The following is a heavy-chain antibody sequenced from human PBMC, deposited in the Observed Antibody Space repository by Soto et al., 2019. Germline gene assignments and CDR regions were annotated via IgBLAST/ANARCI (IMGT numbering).Heavy chain of an antibody. CDR3: ARVSALDHGARAFDI. J-gene: IGHJ3*02. D-gene: IGHD4-17*01. V-gene: IGHV3-74*01. CDR2: INSDGSST. CDR1: GFTFSSYL. Sequence: GGSLRLSCAASGFTFSSYLMHWGRQAPGKGLVWVSRINSDGSSTSYADSVKGRFTISRDNAKNTLYLQMNSLRAEDTAVYYCARVSALDHGARAFDIWGQGTMVTVSS.